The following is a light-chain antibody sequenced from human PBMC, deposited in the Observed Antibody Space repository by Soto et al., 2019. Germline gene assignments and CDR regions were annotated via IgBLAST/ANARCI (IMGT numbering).Light chain of an antibody. J-gene: IGLJ1*01. V-gene: IGLV2-8*01. Sequence: QLVLTQPPSASGSPGQSVTISCTGTNSDFAGYNFVSWFQQHPGKAPRLIIYEVNERPSGVPHRFSGSKSGNTASLTISGLQADDEADYYCSSYITSNNLRVFGTGTKLTVL. CDR2: EVN. CDR3: SSYITSNNLRV. CDR1: NSDFAGYNF.